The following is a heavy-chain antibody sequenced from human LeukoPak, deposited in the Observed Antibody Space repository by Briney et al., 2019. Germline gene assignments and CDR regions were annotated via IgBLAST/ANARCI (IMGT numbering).Heavy chain of an antibody. CDR2: ISSSSRFI. V-gene: IGHV3-21*04. CDR1: GISFSNYS. D-gene: IGHD2-15*01. Sequence: NPGGSLRLSCAASGISFSNYSMNWVRQAPGKGLEWVSLISSSSRFIYYGDSVKGRFTISRDNAKKSLYLQMNSLRAEDTAVYYCATCGSCYSYVYYYYYYMDVWGKGTTVTVSS. J-gene: IGHJ6*03. CDR3: ATCGSCYSYVYYYYYYMDV.